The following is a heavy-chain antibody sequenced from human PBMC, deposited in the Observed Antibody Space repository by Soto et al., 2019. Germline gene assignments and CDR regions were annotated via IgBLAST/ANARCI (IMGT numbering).Heavy chain of an antibody. CDR2: IYYSGST. D-gene: IGHD6-19*01. J-gene: IGHJ5*02. V-gene: IGHV4-39*02. Sequence: QLQLQESGPGLVKPSETLSLTCTVSGGSISSSSYYWGWIRQPPGKGLEWIGSIYYSGSTYYNLSLKIRVTISVDNSKNQFSLELSSVTAADTAVYYCARDGYSSGWYPYNWFDPWGQGTLVTVSS. CDR1: GGSISSSSYY. CDR3: ARDGYSSGWYPYNWFDP.